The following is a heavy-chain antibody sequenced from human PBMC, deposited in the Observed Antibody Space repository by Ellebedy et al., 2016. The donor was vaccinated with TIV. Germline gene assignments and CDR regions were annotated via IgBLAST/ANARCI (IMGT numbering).Heavy chain of an antibody. D-gene: IGHD6-13*01. CDR1: GFTFSSYS. Sequence: GESLKISXAASGFTFSSYSMNWVRQAPGKGLEWVSSISSSSSYIYYADSEKGRFTISRDNAKNSLYLQMNSLRAEDTAVYYCARAQFGSSWYFRSYFDYWGQGTLVAVSS. J-gene: IGHJ4*02. CDR3: ARAQFGSSWYFRSYFDY. CDR2: ISSSSSYI. V-gene: IGHV3-21*01.